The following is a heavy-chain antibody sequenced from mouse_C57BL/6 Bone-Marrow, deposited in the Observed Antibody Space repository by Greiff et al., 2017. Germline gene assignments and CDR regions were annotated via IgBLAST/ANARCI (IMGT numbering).Heavy chain of an antibody. CDR3: ARWSSSYDHYYAMDY. D-gene: IGHD1-1*01. CDR2: ISSGSSTI. Sequence: EVKLMESGGGLVKPGGSLKLSCAASGFTFSDYGMHWVRQAPEKGLEWVAYISSGSSTIYYADTVKGRFTISRDNAKNTLFLQMTSLRSEDTAMYYCARWSSSYDHYYAMDYWGQGTSVTVSS. CDR1: GFTFSDYG. J-gene: IGHJ4*01. V-gene: IGHV5-17*01.